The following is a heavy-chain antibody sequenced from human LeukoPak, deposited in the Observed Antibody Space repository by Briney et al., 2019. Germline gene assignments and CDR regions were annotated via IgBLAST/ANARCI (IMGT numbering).Heavy chain of an antibody. CDR2: IYYSGST. V-gene: IGHV4-61*01. CDR1: GGSISSSSYY. J-gene: IGHJ6*02. Sequence: SETLSLTCTVSGGSISSSSYYWSWIRQPPGKGLEWIGYIYYSGSTNYNPSLKSRVTISVDTSKNQFSLKLSSVTAADTAVYYCARQYCSSTSCYADYGMDVWGQGTTVTVSS. D-gene: IGHD2-2*01. CDR3: ARQYCSSTSCYADYGMDV.